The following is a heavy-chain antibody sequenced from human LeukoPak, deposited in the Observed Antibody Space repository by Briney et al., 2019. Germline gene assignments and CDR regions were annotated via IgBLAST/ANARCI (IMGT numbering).Heavy chain of an antibody. CDR3: ATRYYYNLGSFPFDF. Sequence: PSESLSLTCAVAGGPFSGFFWSWIRQSSGRGLEWVGEIHNSGPTNYNPSLNSRVTISEDTSKNQFYLNLSSVTAADTAVYYCATRYYYNLGSFPFDFWGQGTLVTVSS. J-gene: IGHJ4*02. V-gene: IGHV4-34*01. CDR1: GGPFSGFF. CDR2: IHNSGPT. D-gene: IGHD3-10*01.